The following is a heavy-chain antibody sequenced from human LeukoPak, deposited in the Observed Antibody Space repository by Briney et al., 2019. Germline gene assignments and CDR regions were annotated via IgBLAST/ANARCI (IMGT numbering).Heavy chain of an antibody. CDR1: GFTVSSYA. J-gene: IGHJ4*02. CDR2: ISYDGSNK. Sequence: GRSLRLSCAASGFTVSSYAMHWVRQAPGKGLEWVAVISYDGSNKYYADSVKGRFTISRDNSKNTLYLQMNSLRAEDTAVYYYAREGYYVSSGYYSGENSLPDYWGQGTLVTVSS. V-gene: IGHV3-30-3*01. D-gene: IGHD3-22*01. CDR3: AREGYYVSSGYYSGENSLPDY.